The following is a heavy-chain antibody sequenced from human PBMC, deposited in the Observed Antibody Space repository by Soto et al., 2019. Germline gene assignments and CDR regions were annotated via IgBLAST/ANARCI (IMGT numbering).Heavy chain of an antibody. D-gene: IGHD6-13*01. J-gene: IGHJ2*01. V-gene: IGHV3-11*05. CDR2: INSSSSYT. Sequence: QVQLVESGGGLVKPGGSLRLSWAASGFTFSDYYMSWIRRAPGKGLEWISYINSSSSYTNYADSVKGRFTISRDNAKNSLYLQMNSLRAEDSAVYYCARIIAAAGGRRYFDLWARGSLVTVSS. CDR1: GFTFSDYY. CDR3: ARIIAAAGGRRYFDL.